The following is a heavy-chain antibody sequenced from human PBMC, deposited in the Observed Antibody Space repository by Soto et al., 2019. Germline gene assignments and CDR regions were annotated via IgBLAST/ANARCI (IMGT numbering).Heavy chain of an antibody. CDR1: GFTVNSNY. J-gene: IGHJ4*02. Sequence: GGSLRLSCAASGFTVNSNYMSWVRQAPGKGLEWVSVIYSDGSTYYADSVKGRFIISRDNSNNTLYFQMNSLRAEDTAVYYCAKDGTGYSSVGKVGYFDHWGQGTPVTVSS. V-gene: IGHV3-66*01. CDR2: IYSDGST. CDR3: AKDGTGYSSVGKVGYFDH. D-gene: IGHD6-25*01.